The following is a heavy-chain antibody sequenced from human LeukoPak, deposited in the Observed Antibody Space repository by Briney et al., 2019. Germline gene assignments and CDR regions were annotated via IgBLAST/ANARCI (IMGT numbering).Heavy chain of an antibody. J-gene: IGHJ3*02. CDR3: ARSWGIFGVVRYAFDI. Sequence: PSETRSLTCTVSGGSISSGSYYWSWIRQPAGKGLEWIGRIYTSGSTNYNPSLKSRVTISVDTSKNHFSLKLSSVTAADTAVYYCARSWGIFGVVRYAFDIWGQGTMVTVSS. V-gene: IGHV4-61*02. CDR1: GGSISSGSYY. D-gene: IGHD3-3*01. CDR2: IYTSGST.